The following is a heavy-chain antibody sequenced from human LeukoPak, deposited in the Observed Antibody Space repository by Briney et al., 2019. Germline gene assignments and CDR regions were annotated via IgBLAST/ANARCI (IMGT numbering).Heavy chain of an antibody. D-gene: IGHD2-8*02. Sequence: GGSLRLSCAASGFTFSTFAMIWVRQPPGQGMEWVSSIFPSGGEIHYADSVRGRFTISRDNSKSTLSLQMNSLRAEDTAIYYCATYRQVLLPFESWGQGTLVTVSS. J-gene: IGHJ4*02. V-gene: IGHV3-23*01. CDR1: GFTFSTFA. CDR2: IFPSGGEI. CDR3: ATYRQVLLPFES.